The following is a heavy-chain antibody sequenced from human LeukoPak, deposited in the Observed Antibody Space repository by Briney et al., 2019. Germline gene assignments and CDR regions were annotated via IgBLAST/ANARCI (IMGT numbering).Heavy chain of an antibody. V-gene: IGHV1-3*01. CDR3: ARDGRYFDWIDAFDI. J-gene: IGHJ3*02. Sequence: ASVKVSCKASGYTFTSYAIHWVRQAPGQRLEWMGWINAGNGQTKYSQKFQRRVTITRDTSASTAYMELSSLRSEDTAVYYCARDGRYFDWIDAFDIWGQGTMVTVSS. D-gene: IGHD3-9*01. CDR1: GYTFTSYA. CDR2: INAGNGQT.